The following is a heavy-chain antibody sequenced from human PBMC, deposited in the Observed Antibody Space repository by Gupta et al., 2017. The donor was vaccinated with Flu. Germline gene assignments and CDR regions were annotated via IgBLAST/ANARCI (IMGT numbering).Heavy chain of an antibody. D-gene: IGHD5-12*01. CDR1: GFTFSSYW. J-gene: IGHJ3*02. CDR2: IKQDGSEK. V-gene: IGHV3-7*01. CDR3: ARDGGYSGYDQLAFDI. Sequence: EVQLVESGGGLVQPGGSLRLSCAASGFTFSSYWMSWVRQAPGKGLEWVANIKQDGSEKYYVDSVKGRFTISRDNAKNSLYLQMNSLRAEDTAVYYCARDGGYSGYDQLAFDIWGQGTMVTVSS.